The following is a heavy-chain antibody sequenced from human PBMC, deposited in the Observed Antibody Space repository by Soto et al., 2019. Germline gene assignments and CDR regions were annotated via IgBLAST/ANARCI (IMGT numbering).Heavy chain of an antibody. D-gene: IGHD1-1*01. CDR3: AKGYGPAYYYYGMDL. CDR1: GFTFDGYT. J-gene: IGHJ6*02. CDR2: ISWDGGST. V-gene: IGHV3-43*01. Sequence: GGSLRLSCAASGFTFDGYTMHWVRQAPGKGLEWVSLISWDGGSTYYADSVKGRFTISRDNSKNSLYLQMNSLRTEVTALYYCAKGYGPAYYYYGMDLWGQGTTVTVSS.